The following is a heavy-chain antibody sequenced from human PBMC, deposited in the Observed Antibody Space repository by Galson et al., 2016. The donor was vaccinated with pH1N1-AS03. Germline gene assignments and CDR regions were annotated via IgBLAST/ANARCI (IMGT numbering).Heavy chain of an antibody. V-gene: IGHV4-59*08. Sequence: SETLSLTCTVSGGSMDSHYWSWIRQSPGKGLEWIGSIYHTGSTYYNPSLKSRLTISMDTSKNQFSLNLSSVTAADTALYYCVRSDRVITASNTRPEGGDYWGQGTLVTVSS. CDR1: GGSMDSHY. J-gene: IGHJ4*02. D-gene: IGHD2-2*01. CDR3: VRSDRVITASNTRPEGGDY. CDR2: IYHTGST.